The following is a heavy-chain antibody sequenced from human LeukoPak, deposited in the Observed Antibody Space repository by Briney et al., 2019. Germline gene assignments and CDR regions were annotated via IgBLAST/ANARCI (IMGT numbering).Heavy chain of an antibody. CDR2: IGGGGDT. V-gene: IGHV3-53*01. Sequence: ETLSLTCTVSGGSIRSNNYYWGWVRQVPGKRLEWVSTIGGGGDTYYADSVKGRFTTSRDNSKDTLSLQVSSLRAEDTAIYYCARRVLGAAGYFDYWGQGTLVTVSS. CDR1: GGSIRSNNYY. D-gene: IGHD4/OR15-4a*01. CDR3: ARRVLGAAGYFDY. J-gene: IGHJ4*02.